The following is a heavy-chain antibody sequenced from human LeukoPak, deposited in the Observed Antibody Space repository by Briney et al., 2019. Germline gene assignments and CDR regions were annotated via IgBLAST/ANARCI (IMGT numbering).Heavy chain of an antibody. CDR3: ARDDNWDPYYFDS. CDR1: GFTFSSYS. V-gene: IGHV3-48*01. J-gene: IGHJ4*02. Sequence: GGSLRLSCAASGFTFSSYSMNWCRQAPGKGLEWVSYISRSISTIYYADSVRGRFTTSRDNAKNSLYLQMNSLRAEDTAVYYCARDDNWDPYYFDSWGQGTLVTVSS. CDR2: ISRSISTI. D-gene: IGHD1-20*01.